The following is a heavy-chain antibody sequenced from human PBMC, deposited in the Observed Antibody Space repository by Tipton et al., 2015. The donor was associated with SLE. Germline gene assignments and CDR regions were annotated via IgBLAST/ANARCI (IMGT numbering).Heavy chain of an antibody. CDR1: GFTFSSYA. J-gene: IGHJ4*02. CDR3: AKDLLLWFGETVDY. V-gene: IGHV3-23*01. Sequence: SLRLSCAASGFTFSSYAMSWVRQAPGKGLEWVSAISGSGGSTYYADSVKGRFTISRDNSKNTLYLQMNGLRAEDTAVYYCAKDLLLWFGETVDYWGQGTLVTVSS. D-gene: IGHD3-10*01. CDR2: ISGSGGST.